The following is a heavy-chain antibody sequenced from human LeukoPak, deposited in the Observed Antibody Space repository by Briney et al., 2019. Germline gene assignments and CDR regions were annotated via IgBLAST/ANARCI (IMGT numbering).Heavy chain of an antibody. V-gene: IGHV4-59*13. CDR3: ARSTGSTMFIDY. Sequence: PSETLSLTCTVSGRSIGLYYWSWVRQPPGKGLEWLGYIYYSGNTDYNPSLKSRVSISVYTSKNQFSLMMSSVTAADTAAWYCARSTGSTMFIDYWGQGTLVTVSS. CDR1: GRSIGLYY. CDR2: IYYSGNT. J-gene: IGHJ4*02. D-gene: IGHD3-10*02.